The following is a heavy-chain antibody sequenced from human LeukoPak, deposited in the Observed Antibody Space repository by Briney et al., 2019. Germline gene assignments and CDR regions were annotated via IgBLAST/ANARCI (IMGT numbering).Heavy chain of an antibody. CDR3: ARSEFEAFDM. CDR1: GXIFSYYS. V-gene: IGHV3-21*01. D-gene: IGHD3-10*01. CDR2: INSDSNYM. J-gene: IGHJ3*02. Sequence: PGRSLRLSCAASGXIFSYYSMNWVRQAPGKGLEWVSSINSDSNYMSYADSVKGRFTISRDNAKNSLYLQMTSLRAEDTAVYYCARSEFEAFDMWGQGTMVTVSS.